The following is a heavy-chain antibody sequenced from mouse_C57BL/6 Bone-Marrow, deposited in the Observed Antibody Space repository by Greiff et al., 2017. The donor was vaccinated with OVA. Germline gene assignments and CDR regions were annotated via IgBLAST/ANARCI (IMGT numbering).Heavy chain of an antibody. Sequence: VQLKLSVAELVRPGASVKLSCTASGFNIKNTYMHWVKQRPEQGLEWIGRIDPANDNTKYAPKFQGKATMTADTSSNTAYLQLSSLSSEDTAVYCCARGNFGSSFYAMDYWGQGTSVTVSS. D-gene: IGHD1-1*01. V-gene: IGHV14-3*01. CDR1: GFNIKNTY. CDR2: IDPANDNT. J-gene: IGHJ4*01. CDR3: ARGNFGSSFYAMDY.